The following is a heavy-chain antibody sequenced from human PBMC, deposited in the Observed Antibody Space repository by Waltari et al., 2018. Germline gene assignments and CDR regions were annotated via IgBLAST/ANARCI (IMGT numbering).Heavy chain of an antibody. D-gene: IGHD2-15*01. CDR1: RYIFTNYW. CDR3: ARRAGGFDI. V-gene: IGHV5-51*01. Sequence: EVQLVQSGAEVKKPGESLKISCKASRYIFTNYWIAWVRQMPGKGLEWMGVSYPGDADTGYSPSFQGQATISADKSITTAYLQWSSLKASDTAIYCWARRAGGFDIWGQGTMVTVSS. CDR2: SYPGDADT. J-gene: IGHJ3*02.